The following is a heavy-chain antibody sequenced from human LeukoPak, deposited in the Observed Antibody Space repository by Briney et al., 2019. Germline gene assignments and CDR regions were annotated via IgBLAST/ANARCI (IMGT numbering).Heavy chain of an antibody. CDR2: ITWNSGDI. D-gene: IGHD4-17*01. Sequence: TGRSLRPSCAASGFTFEDYAMHWVRQAPGKGLEWVSGITWNSGDIGYADSVKGRFTISRDNSENSLYLQMNSLRPEDTALYYCAKLTVPSSPDLSYWGHGTQVTVSS. CDR1: GFTFEDYA. J-gene: IGHJ4*01. V-gene: IGHV3-9*01. CDR3: AKLTVPSSPDLSY.